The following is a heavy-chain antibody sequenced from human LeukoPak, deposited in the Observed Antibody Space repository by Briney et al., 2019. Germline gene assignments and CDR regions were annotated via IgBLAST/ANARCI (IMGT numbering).Heavy chain of an antibody. D-gene: IGHD1-26*01. Sequence: PGGSLRLSCAASGFTFDDYAMHRVRQAQGKGLEWVSGISWNSGSIGYADSVKSRFTISRDNAKNSLYLQMNSLRAEDMALYYCAKDLYSGSSSLPDYWGQGTLVTVSS. J-gene: IGHJ4*02. CDR3: AKDLYSGSSSLPDY. V-gene: IGHV3-9*03. CDR2: ISWNSGSI. CDR1: GFTFDDYA.